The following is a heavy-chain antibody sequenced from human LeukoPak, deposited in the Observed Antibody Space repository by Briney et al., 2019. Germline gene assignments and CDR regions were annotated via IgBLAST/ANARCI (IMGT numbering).Heavy chain of an antibody. Sequence: SETLSLTCAVSGYSISSGYYWGWIRQPPGKGLEWVGSIYHSGSTYYNPSLKSRVTISVDTSKNQFSLKLSSVTAADTAVYYCARELDDSSGYYDYWGQGTLVTVSS. J-gene: IGHJ4*02. V-gene: IGHV4-38-2*02. CDR2: IYHSGST. CDR3: ARELDDSSGYYDY. D-gene: IGHD3-22*01. CDR1: GYSISSGYY.